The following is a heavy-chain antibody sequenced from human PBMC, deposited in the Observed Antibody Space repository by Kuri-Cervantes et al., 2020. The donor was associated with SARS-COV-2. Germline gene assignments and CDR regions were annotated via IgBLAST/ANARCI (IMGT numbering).Heavy chain of an antibody. CDR2: IYYSGST. Sequence: GSLRLSCTVSGGSISGSGYYWAWIRQPPGKGLEWIGSIYYSGSTYYNPSLKSRVTISVDTSKNQFSLKLSSVTAADTAVYYCARHTFGNAGDYWGQGTRVTCSS. CDR3: ARHTFGNAGDY. CDR1: GGSISGSGYY. J-gene: IGHJ4*02. V-gene: IGHV4-39*01. D-gene: IGHD4-23*01.